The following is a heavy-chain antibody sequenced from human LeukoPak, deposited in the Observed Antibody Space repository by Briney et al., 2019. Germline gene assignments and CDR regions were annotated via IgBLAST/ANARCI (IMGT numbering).Heavy chain of an antibody. CDR2: INPNSGGT. CDR3: ARPPVVGARDAFDI. Sequence: VASVKVSCKASGYTFTSYYMHWVRQAPGQGLEWMGWINPNSGGTNYAQKFQGRVTMTRDTSISTAYMELSRLRSDDTAVYYCARPPVVGARDAFDIWGQGTMVTVSS. J-gene: IGHJ3*02. V-gene: IGHV1-2*02. CDR1: GYTFTSYY. D-gene: IGHD1-26*01.